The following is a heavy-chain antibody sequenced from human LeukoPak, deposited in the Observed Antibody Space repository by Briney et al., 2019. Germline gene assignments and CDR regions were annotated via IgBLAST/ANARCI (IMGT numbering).Heavy chain of an antibody. J-gene: IGHJ5*02. Sequence: SETLSLTCTVSGGSISSYYWSWIRQPPGKGLEWIGYIYYSGSTNYNPSLKSRVTISVDTSKNQFSLKLSSVTAADTAVYNCAREKYDFWSGYLHNWFDPWGQGTLVTVSS. V-gene: IGHV4-59*01. CDR3: AREKYDFWSGYLHNWFDP. CDR2: IYYSGST. CDR1: GGSISSYY. D-gene: IGHD3-3*01.